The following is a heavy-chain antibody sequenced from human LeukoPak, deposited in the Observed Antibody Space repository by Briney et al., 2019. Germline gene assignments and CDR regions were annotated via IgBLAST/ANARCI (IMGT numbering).Heavy chain of an antibody. CDR3: ARENLSGWFDP. CDR1: GFTVSSNH. J-gene: IGHJ5*02. D-gene: IGHD2-15*01. CDR2: IYSGGGT. Sequence: PGGSLRLSCAASGFTVSSNHLSWVRQAPEHRLEWVSVIYSGGGTFYADSVKGRFTISRHNSRNTLYLQMNSLRAEDTAVYYCARENLSGWFDPWGQGTLVTVSS. V-gene: IGHV3-53*04.